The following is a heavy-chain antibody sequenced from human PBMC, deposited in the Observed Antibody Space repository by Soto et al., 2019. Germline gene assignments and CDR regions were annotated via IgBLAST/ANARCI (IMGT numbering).Heavy chain of an antibody. J-gene: IGHJ3*02. CDR2: ISAYNGNT. Sequence: GASVKVSCKASGYTFTSYGISWVRQAPGQGLEWMGWISAYNGNTNYAQKLQGRVTMTTDTSTSTAYMELRSPRSDDTAVYYCARDPGIVVVVGAFDIWGQGTMVTVSS. V-gene: IGHV1-18*01. CDR1: GYTFTSYG. D-gene: IGHD2-15*01. CDR3: ARDPGIVVVVGAFDI.